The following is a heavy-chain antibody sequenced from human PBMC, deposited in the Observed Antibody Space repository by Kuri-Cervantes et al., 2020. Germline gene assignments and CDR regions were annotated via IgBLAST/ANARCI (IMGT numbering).Heavy chain of an antibody. Sequence: GESLKISCAASGFTFGNYWMGWVRQAPGKGLEWVANIKEDGSEKYYVDSVKGRFTISRNNAKNSLFLQMNSLRAEDTAVYYCARDTSGYDCWGQGTLVTVSS. D-gene: IGHD3-22*01. J-gene: IGHJ4*02. V-gene: IGHV3-7*04. CDR2: IKEDGSEK. CDR1: GFTFGNYW. CDR3: ARDTSGYDC.